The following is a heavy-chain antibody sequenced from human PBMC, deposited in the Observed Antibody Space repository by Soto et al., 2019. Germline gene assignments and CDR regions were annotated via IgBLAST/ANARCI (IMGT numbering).Heavy chain of an antibody. V-gene: IGHV4-31*03. D-gene: IGHD3-22*01. CDR3: ARDRDPWNIVGYYGMDV. Sequence: QVQLQESGPGLVKPSQTLSLTCTVSGGSISSGGYYWSWIRQHPGKGLEWIGYIYYSGSTYYNPSLKSRVTISVATSKNQFSLKLSSVTAADTAVYYCARDRDPWNIVGYYGMDVWGQGTTVTVSS. CDR2: IYYSGST. J-gene: IGHJ6*02. CDR1: GGSISSGGYY.